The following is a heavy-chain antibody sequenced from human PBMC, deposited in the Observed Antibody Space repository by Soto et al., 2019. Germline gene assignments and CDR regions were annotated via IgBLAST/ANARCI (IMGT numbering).Heavy chain of an antibody. J-gene: IGHJ4*02. CDR3: AGGIAARPFGY. CDR1: GGSISSGGSF. V-gene: IGHV4-30-2*01. CDR2: IYHSGST. Sequence: QLQLQESGSGLVKPSQTLSLTCAVSGGSISSGGSFWSWIRQPPGKGLEWIGYIYHSGSTYYNPSLKSRVTISVDRSKNQFSLKLSSVPAADTAVYYCAGGIAARPFGYWGQGTLVTVSS. D-gene: IGHD6-6*01.